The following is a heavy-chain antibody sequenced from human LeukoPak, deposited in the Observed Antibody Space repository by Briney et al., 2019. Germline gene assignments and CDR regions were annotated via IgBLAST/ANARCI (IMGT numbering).Heavy chain of an antibody. CDR3: AKVPQMQWLGAFEY. D-gene: IGHD6-19*01. J-gene: IGHJ4*02. Sequence: PGGSLGLSCAASGFTFDDYAMHWVRQAPGKGLEWVSLISGDGGSTYYADSVEGRFTISRDNSKNSLYLQMNSLRTEDTALYYCAKVPQMQWLGAFEYWGQGTLVTVSS. CDR2: ISGDGGST. CDR1: GFTFDDYA. V-gene: IGHV3-43*02.